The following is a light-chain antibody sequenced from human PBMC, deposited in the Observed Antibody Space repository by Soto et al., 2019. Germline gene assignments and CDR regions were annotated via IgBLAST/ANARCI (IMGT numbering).Light chain of an antibody. J-gene: IGKJ4*01. Sequence: EIVLTQSPATLSLSAGERATLSCRASQSVSSYLAWYQQKPGQAPRLLIYRASLRGTGIPDRFSGSGSGTEFTLTISSLQSEDFAVYYCQQRSNWPRITFGGGTKVDI. CDR3: QQRSNWPRIT. V-gene: IGKV3-11*01. CDR2: RAS. CDR1: QSVSSY.